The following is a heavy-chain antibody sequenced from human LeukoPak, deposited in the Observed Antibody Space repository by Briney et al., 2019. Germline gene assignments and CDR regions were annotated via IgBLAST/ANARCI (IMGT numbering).Heavy chain of an antibody. CDR1: GYTFTDYY. CDR2: INPNSGGT. D-gene: IGHD1-26*01. J-gene: IGHJ4*02. Sequence: ASVKVSCKASGYTFTDYYLHWVRQAPGQGLEWMGWINPNSGGTNYAQKFQGGVTMTRDTSVSTVYMELSRLRSDDTAVYYCARDKSDLVGATTLDYWGQGTLVSVSS. CDR3: ARDKSDLVGATTLDY. V-gene: IGHV1-2*02.